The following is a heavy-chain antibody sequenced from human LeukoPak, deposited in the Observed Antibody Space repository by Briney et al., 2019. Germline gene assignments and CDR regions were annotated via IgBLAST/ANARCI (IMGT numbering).Heavy chain of an antibody. CDR2: IYPSDSAT. CDR3: ASVAYGGNSGGVPFDY. V-gene: IGHV5-51*01. CDR1: GNSFTSYL. D-gene: IGHD4-23*01. Sequence: GASLKTSCKGSGNSFTSYLIGWVRQMPGKGLEWMGIIYPSDSATRYSPSFQGQITISADKSISTAYRQWSSLKASDTAMYYCASVAYGGNSGGVPFDYWGQGTLVTVSS. J-gene: IGHJ4*02.